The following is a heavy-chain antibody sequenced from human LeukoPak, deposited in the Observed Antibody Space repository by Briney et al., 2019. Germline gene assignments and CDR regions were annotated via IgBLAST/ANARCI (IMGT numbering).Heavy chain of an antibody. V-gene: IGHV1-8*03. CDR3: ARGTSSWTLYYYYYMDV. J-gene: IGHJ6*03. D-gene: IGHD2-2*01. Sequence: GASVKVSCKASRYTFTSYDINWVRQAPGQGLEWMGWMNPNSGNTGYAQKFQGRVTITRNTSTSTAYMELSSLRSDDTAVYYCARGTSSWTLYYYYYMDVWGKGTTVTVSS. CDR2: MNPNSGNT. CDR1: RYTFTSYD.